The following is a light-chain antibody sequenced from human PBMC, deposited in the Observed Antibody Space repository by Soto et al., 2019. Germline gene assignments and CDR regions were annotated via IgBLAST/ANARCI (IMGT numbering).Light chain of an antibody. CDR1: QTISSW. V-gene: IGKV1-5*03. Sequence: DIQMTQSPSTLSGSVGDRVTITCRASQTISSWLAWYQQKPGKAPKLLIYKASTLKSGVPSRFSGSGSGAEFTLTISRLQPDDFATYYCQHYKSYSEAFGQGTKVDIX. J-gene: IGKJ1*01. CDR3: QHYKSYSEA. CDR2: KAS.